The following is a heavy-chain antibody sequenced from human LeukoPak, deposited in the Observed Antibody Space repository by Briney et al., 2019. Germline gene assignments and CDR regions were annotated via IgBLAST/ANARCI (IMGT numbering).Heavy chain of an antibody. J-gene: IGHJ4*02. CDR1: GYTFTSYG. D-gene: IGHD3-22*01. V-gene: IGHV1-18*01. Sequence: GASVTVSCKASGYTFTSYGISWVRQAPGQGLEWMGWISAYNGNTNYAQKFQGRVTITADEPTTTAYMELSSLRSEDTAVYYCARDFYFYDSSGYFDYWGQGTLVTVSS. CDR3: ARDFYFYDSSGYFDY. CDR2: ISAYNGNT.